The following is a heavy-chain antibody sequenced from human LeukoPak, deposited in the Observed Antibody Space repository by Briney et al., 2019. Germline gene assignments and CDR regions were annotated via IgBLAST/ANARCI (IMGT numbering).Heavy chain of an antibody. CDR2: SDPEVGET. CDR1: GYTLTEFS. D-gene: IGHD3-9*01. V-gene: IGHV1-24*01. Sequence: ASVKVSCKVSGYTLTEFSMHWVRQAPGQGLEWMGGSDPEVGETIYAQNFQGRVTMTEDTSTDTAYMELSSLRSEDTAVYYCATGPRPPRYIDYLPHDYWGQGTLVTVSS. J-gene: IGHJ4*02. CDR3: ATGPRPPRYIDYLPHDY.